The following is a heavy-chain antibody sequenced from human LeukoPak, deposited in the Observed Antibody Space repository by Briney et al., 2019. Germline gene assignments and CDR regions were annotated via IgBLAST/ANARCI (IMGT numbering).Heavy chain of an antibody. CDR2: IYYTGST. J-gene: IGHJ4*02. D-gene: IGHD2-15*01. Sequence: PSQTLSLTCTVSGASISSGGYNWSWLRQHPAKGLEWIGYIYYTGSTYYNPSLKSRVTMSVDTSKNQFSLTLSSVTAADTGVYYCANYCSGGTCYRYYFDHWGQGTLVTVSA. CDR1: GASISSGGYN. CDR3: ANYCSGGTCYRYYFDH. V-gene: IGHV4-31*03.